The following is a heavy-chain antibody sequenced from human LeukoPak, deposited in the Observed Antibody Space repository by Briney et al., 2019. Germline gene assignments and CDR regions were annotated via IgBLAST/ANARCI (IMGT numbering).Heavy chain of an antibody. J-gene: IGHJ3*02. CDR2: ISSSSSYI. Sequence: GGSLRLSCAGSGFTFSTYAMHWVRQAPGKGLEWVSSISSSSSYIYYADSVKGRFTISRDNAKNSLYLQMNSLRAEDTAVYYCARGYCSGGSCYLGAFDIWGQGTMVTVSS. D-gene: IGHD2-15*01. V-gene: IGHV3-21*01. CDR1: GFTFSTYA. CDR3: ARGYCSGGSCYLGAFDI.